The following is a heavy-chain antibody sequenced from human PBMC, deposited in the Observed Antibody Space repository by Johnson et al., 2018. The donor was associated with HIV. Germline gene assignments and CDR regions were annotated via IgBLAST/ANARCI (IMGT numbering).Heavy chain of an antibody. J-gene: IGHJ3*02. CDR2: IWYDGSNK. V-gene: IGHV3-33*06. D-gene: IGHD3-9*01. Sequence: VQLVESGGGVVQPGRSLRLSCTASGFTFSSYGMHWVRQAPGKGLEWVAVIWYDGSNKYYADSVKGRFTISRDNSKNTLYLQMNSLRVEDTAVYYCAKDIRLVSAYYDILSGTSFDAFDIWGQGTMVTVSS. CDR1: GFTFSSYG. CDR3: AKDIRLVSAYYDILSGTSFDAFDI.